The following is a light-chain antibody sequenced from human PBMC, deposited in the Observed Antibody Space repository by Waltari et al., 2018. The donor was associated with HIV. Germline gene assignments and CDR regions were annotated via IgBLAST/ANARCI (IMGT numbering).Light chain of an antibody. CDR1: SSDVGGYNY. Sequence: QSALTQPASVSGSPGQSITISCTGTSSDVGGYNYVSRYQQHPGKAPKLMIYDVSKRPSGVSNRFSGSKSGNTASLTISGLQAEDEADYYCCSYAGSSTVFGGGTKLTVL. V-gene: IGLV2-23*02. CDR2: DVS. J-gene: IGLJ2*01. CDR3: CSYAGSSTV.